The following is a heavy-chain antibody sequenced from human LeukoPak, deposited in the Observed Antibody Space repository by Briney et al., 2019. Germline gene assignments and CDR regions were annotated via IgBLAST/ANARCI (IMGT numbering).Heavy chain of an antibody. J-gene: IGHJ4*02. CDR2: IYYSGST. CDR1: GGSFSGYY. V-gene: IGHV4-34*01. Sequence: SETLSLTCAVYGGSFSGYYWSWIRQPPGKGLEWIGSIYYSGSTYCNPSLKSRVTISVDTSKNQFSLKLSSVTAADTAVYYCARQPLTMIVVVITRTGTYFDYWGQGTLVTVSS. D-gene: IGHD3-22*01. CDR3: ARQPLTMIVVVITRTGTYFDY.